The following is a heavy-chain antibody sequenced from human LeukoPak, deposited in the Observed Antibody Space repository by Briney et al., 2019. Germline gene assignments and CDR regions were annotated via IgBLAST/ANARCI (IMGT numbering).Heavy chain of an antibody. CDR3: AKAAAIERFDCFDY. CDR2: ISYDGSNK. J-gene: IGHJ4*02. CDR1: GFTFSSYG. Sequence: PGRSLRLSCAASGFTFSSYGMHWVRQAPGKGLEWVAVISYDGSNKYYADSVKGRFTISRDNSKNTLYLQMNSLRAEDTAVYYCAKAAAIERFDCFDYWGQGTLVTVSS. V-gene: IGHV3-30*18. D-gene: IGHD2-2*01.